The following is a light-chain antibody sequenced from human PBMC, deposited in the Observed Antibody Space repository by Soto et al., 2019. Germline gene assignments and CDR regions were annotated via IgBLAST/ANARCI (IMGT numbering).Light chain of an antibody. J-gene: IGKJ2*01. CDR2: DAS. CDR3: QQFNSYPRT. Sequence: AIQLTQSPSSLSASVGDRVTITCRASQGISSALAWYQQKPAKAPKLLIYDASSLESGVPSRFSGSGSGTDFTLTISSLQPEDFATYYCQQFNSYPRTFGQGTKLEIQ. CDR1: QGISSA. V-gene: IGKV1-13*02.